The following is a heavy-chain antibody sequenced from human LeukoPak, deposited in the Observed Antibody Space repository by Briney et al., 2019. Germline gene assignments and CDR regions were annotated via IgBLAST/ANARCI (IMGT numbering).Heavy chain of an antibody. Sequence: GGSLRLSCAASGFTFSSYAMTWVRQAPGKGLEWVSAISGSDGSTYYADSVKGRFTISRDNSKNTLYLQMNSLRAEDTAVYYSAKALRRYDSSGYYYDWFDPWGQGTLVTVSS. CDR2: ISGSDGST. J-gene: IGHJ5*02. V-gene: IGHV3-23*01. CDR1: GFTFSSYA. D-gene: IGHD3-22*01. CDR3: AKALRRYDSSGYYYDWFDP.